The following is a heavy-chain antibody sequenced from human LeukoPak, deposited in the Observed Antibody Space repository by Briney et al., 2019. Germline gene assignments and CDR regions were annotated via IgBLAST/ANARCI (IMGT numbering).Heavy chain of an antibody. J-gene: IGHJ6*04. D-gene: IGHD6-19*01. CDR2: INPSGGST. V-gene: IGHV1-46*01. CDR1: GGTFSSYA. CDR3: ARGSQLIAVAVILDV. Sequence: ASVKVSCKASGGTFSSYAISWVRQAPGQGLEWMGIINPSGGSTSYAQKFQGRVTMTRDMSTSTVYMELSSLRSEDTAVYYCARGSQLIAVAVILDVWGKGTTVTVSS.